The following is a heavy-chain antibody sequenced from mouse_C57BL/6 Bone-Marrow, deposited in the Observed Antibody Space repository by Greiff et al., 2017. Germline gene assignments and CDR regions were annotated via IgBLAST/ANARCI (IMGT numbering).Heavy chain of an antibody. V-gene: IGHV1-82*01. CDR2: IYPGDGDT. D-gene: IGHD3-2*02. CDR3: ASQLRLKNVDY. Sequence: QVQLQQSGPELVKPGASVKISCKASGYAFSSSWMNWVKQRPGKGLEWIGRIYPGDGDTNYNGKFKGKATLTADKSSSTAYMQLSSLTSEDSAVYFCASQLRLKNVDYGGQGTTLTVSS. CDR1: GYAFSSSW. J-gene: IGHJ2*01.